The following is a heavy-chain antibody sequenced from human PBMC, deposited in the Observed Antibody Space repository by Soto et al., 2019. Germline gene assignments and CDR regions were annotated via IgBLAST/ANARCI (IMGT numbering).Heavy chain of an antibody. J-gene: IGHJ4*02. CDR1: GDSISSNSYY. D-gene: IGHD2-8*01. CDR3: ATTFYAGVFVDY. V-gene: IGHV4-39*01. CDR2: IHYTGTP. Sequence: QLQLQESGPGLVKPSETLSLTCTVSGDSISSNSYYWGWVRQPPGKGLEWIGRIHYTGTPYYNPSLKSRVSVSGDTSKEQFSVILSSLTAADTAVYVCATTFYAGVFVDYWGQGTLVTVSS.